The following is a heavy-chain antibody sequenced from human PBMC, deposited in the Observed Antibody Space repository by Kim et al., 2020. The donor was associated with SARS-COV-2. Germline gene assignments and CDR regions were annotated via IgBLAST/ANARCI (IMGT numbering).Heavy chain of an antibody. CDR2: NK. V-gene: IGHV1-8*01. CDR3: ARGYYGSGKS. J-gene: IGHJ5*02. D-gene: IGHD3-10*01. Sequence: NKGYAQKFPGRVTMTRNTSRSTAYMELSSLRSEDTAVYYCARGYYGSGKSWGQGTLVTVSS.